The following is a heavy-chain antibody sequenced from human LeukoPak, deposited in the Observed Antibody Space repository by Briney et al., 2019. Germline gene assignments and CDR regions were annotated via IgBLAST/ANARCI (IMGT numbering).Heavy chain of an antibody. Sequence: ASVKVSCKASGYTFTSYDINRVRQATGQGLEWMGWMNPNSGNTGYAQKFQGRVTMTRNTSISTAYMELSSLRSEDTAVYYCARGAKRIQKGYYYYMDVWGKGTTVTVSS. J-gene: IGHJ6*03. CDR1: GYTFTSYD. V-gene: IGHV1-8*01. CDR2: MNPNSGNT. D-gene: IGHD5-18*01. CDR3: ARGAKRIQKGYYYYMDV.